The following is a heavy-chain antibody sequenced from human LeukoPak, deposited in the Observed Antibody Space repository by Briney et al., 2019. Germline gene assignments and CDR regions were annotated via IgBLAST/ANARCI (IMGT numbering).Heavy chain of an antibody. Sequence: NPGESLKISCKGSGYTFTSYWIGWVRQMPGKGLEWMGIIYPGDSDTRYSPSFQGQVTISADKSISTAYLQWSSLKASDTAMYYCARRGYGDLVPQWYFDRWGRGTLITVSS. D-gene: IGHD4-17*01. CDR1: GYTFTSYW. CDR2: IYPGDSDT. J-gene: IGHJ2*01. CDR3: ARRGYGDLVPQWYFDR. V-gene: IGHV5-51*01.